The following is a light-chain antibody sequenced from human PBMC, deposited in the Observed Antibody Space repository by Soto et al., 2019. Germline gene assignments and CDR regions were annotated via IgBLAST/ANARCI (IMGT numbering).Light chain of an antibody. CDR1: QSISSY. V-gene: IGKV1-39*01. CDR2: AAS. J-gene: IGKJ2*01. CDR3: QQSYSTPPI. Sequence: IQMTQSPSSLSASVGDRVTITCRASQSISSYLNWYQQKPGKAPKLLIYAASSLQSGVPSRFSGSGSGTDFPLTSSRLQPEDFATYYCQQSYSTPPIFGQGTKLEIK.